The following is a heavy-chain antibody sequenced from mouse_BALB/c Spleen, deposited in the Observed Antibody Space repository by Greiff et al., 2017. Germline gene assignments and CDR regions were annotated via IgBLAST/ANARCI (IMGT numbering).Heavy chain of an antibody. D-gene: IGHD2-3*01. Sequence: QVQLQQPGAELVKPGASVKLSCKASGYTFTSYWMHWVKQRPGQGLEWIGEINPSNGRTNYNEKFKSKATLTVDKSSSTAYMQLSSLTSEDSAVYYCARGGPYDGYYPYAMDYWGQGTSVTVSS. CDR1: GYTFTSYW. J-gene: IGHJ4*01. CDR3: ARGGPYDGYYPYAMDY. V-gene: IGHV1S81*02. CDR2: INPSNGRT.